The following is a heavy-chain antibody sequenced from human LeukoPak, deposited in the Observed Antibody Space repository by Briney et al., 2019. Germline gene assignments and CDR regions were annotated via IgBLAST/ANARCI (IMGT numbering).Heavy chain of an antibody. CDR3: AKVRNWGVIVIPHFDY. J-gene: IGHJ4*02. CDR2: ISGSGGNT. Sequence: GGSLRLSCAASGFTFSTYAMSWVRQAPGKGLEWVSTISGSGGNTYYADSVKGRFTISRDNSKNTLYLQMNSLRAEDTALYYCAKVRNWGVIVIPHFDYWGQGTLVTVSS. V-gene: IGHV3-23*01. D-gene: IGHD3-16*02. CDR1: GFTFSTYA.